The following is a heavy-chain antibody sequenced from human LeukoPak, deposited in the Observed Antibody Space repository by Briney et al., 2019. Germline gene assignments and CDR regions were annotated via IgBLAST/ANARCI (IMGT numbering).Heavy chain of an antibody. J-gene: IGHJ5*02. CDR1: GYTFTGYY. CDR3: ARGYMAVVAATLCWFDP. D-gene: IGHD2-15*01. CDR2: INPNSGGT. V-gene: IGHV1-2*02. Sequence: GASVKVSCKASGYTFTGYYMHWVRQAPGQGLEWMGWINPNSGGTNYAQKFQGRVTMTRDTSISTAYMELSRLRSDDTAVYYCARGYMAVVAATLCWFDPWGQGTLVTVSS.